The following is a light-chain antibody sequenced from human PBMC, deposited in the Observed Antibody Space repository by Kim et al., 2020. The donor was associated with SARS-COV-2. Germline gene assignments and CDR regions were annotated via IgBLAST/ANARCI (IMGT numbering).Light chain of an antibody. V-gene: IGLV3-19*01. CDR1: SLRSYY. Sequence: VALGQTVRITCQGDSLRSYYATWYQQRPRQAPVLVIYGRNNRPSGIPDRFSGSSSGNTASLTISGAQAEDEADFYCQSRDSGGNVLFGGGPQLTFL. CDR3: QSRDSGGNVL. J-gene: IGLJ2*01. CDR2: GRN.